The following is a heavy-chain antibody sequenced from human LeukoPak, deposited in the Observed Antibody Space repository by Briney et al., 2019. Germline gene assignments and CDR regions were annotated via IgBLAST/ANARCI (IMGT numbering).Heavy chain of an antibody. J-gene: IGHJ4*02. Sequence: PGGSLRLSCAASGFTFSSYWMHWVRQAPGKGPVWVSRINSDGSSTSYADSVKGRFTISRDNAKNTLYLQMNSLRAEDTAVYYCTRVLSSSWYGWGQGTLVTVSS. CDR2: INSDGSST. D-gene: IGHD6-13*01. CDR1: GFTFSSYW. CDR3: TRVLSSSWYG. V-gene: IGHV3-74*01.